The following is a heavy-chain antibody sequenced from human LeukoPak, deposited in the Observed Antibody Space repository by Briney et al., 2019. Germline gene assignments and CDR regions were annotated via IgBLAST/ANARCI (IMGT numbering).Heavy chain of an antibody. J-gene: IGHJ4*02. CDR2: ISAYNGNT. V-gene: IGHV1-18*01. CDR3: AREGSIAAAGRFHQALDY. Sequence: ASVKVSCKASGSTFTSYGISWVRQAPGQGLEWIGWISAYNGNTNYAQKLQGRVTMTTDTSTSTAYMELRSLRSDDTAVYYCAREGSIAAAGRFHQALDYWGQGTLVTVSS. D-gene: IGHD6-13*01. CDR1: GSTFTSYG.